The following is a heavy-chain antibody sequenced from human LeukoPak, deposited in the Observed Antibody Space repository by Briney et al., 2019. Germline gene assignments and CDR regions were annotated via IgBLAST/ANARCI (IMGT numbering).Heavy chain of an antibody. D-gene: IGHD6-19*01. CDR2: IYPGDSDT. V-gene: IGHV5-51*01. Sequence: GASLKISCKASGYRFTSYWIGWVRQMPGKGLEWMGIIYPGDSDTRYSPSFQGQVIISVDKSVTTAYLQWSSLKASDTAIYYCARPLRGSGWYSASNSPFDFWGQGTLVTVSS. CDR3: ARPLRGSGWYSASNSPFDF. CDR1: GYRFTSYW. J-gene: IGHJ4*02.